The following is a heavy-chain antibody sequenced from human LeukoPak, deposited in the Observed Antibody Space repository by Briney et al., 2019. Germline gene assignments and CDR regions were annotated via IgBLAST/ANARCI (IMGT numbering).Heavy chain of an antibody. J-gene: IGHJ6*02. D-gene: IGHD4-17*01. CDR2: IGIAGDP. CDR3: ARGALDYADSGYYYYGLDV. CDR1: GFTFSNFD. V-gene: IGHV3-13*05. Sequence: PGGSLRLSCTISGFTFSNFDMHWVRQATGKGLEWVSAIGIAGDPYYPVSVKGRFTISRDNAKNSLYPQMNSLPAGDTAVYYCARGALDYADSGYYYYGLDVWGQGTTVTVSS.